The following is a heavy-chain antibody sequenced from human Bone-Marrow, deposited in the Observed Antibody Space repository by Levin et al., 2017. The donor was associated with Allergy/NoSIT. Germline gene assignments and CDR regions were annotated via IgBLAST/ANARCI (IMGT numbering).Heavy chain of an antibody. CDR3: VREVYGFLQRGGPHYYFDL. CDR1: GFIFRSYS. D-gene: IGHD3-3*01. Sequence: AGGSLRLSCAASGFIFRSYSMNWVRQAPGKGLEWISYIRASSSTMEYVDSVKGRFTISRDNANNSLYLQMDSLRAEDTAVYYCVREVYGFLQRGGPHYYFDLWGRGTLVTVSS. J-gene: IGHJ2*01. V-gene: IGHV3-48*01. CDR2: IRASSSTM.